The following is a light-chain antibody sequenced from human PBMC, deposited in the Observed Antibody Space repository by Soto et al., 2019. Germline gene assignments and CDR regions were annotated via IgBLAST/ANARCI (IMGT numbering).Light chain of an antibody. CDR3: LLTYLGSRV. CDR1: TGAVTSGHY. V-gene: IGLV7-46*01. Sequence: QAVVTQEPSLTMSPGGTVTLTCGSSTGAVTSGHYPYWFQQKSGQAPRTLIYDINRIHSWTPARFSGSLLGGKAALTFSGAQPEDEADYYCLLTYLGSRVFGGGTKLTVL. CDR2: DIN. J-gene: IGLJ2*01.